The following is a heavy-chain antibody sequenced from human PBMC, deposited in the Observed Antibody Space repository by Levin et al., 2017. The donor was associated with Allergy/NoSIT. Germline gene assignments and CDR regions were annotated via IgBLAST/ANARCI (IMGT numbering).Heavy chain of an antibody. D-gene: IGHD2-15*01. Sequence: GESLKISCAASGFTVSSNYMSWVRQAPGKGLEWVSVIYSGGSTYYADSVKGRFTISRDNSKNTLYLQMNSLRAEDTAVYYCASRGGGTAGAFDYWGQGTLVTVSS. CDR2: IYSGGST. V-gene: IGHV3-53*01. CDR1: GFTVSSNY. CDR3: ASRGGGTAGAFDY. J-gene: IGHJ4*02.